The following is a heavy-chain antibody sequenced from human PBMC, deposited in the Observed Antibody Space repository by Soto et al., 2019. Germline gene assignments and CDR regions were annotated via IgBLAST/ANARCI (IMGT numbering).Heavy chain of an antibody. V-gene: IGHV1-3*01. D-gene: IGHD6-13*01. CDR2: INAGNGNT. CDR3: ARDRSASSAWYNY. J-gene: IGHJ4*02. CDR1: GYTFSSHA. Sequence: ASVKVSCKASGYTFSSHAMHWVRQAPGQRLEWMGWINAGNGNTKYSQKFQGRVTITRDTSASTAYMELSSLRSEDTAVYYCARDRSASSAWYNYWGQGTLVTVSP.